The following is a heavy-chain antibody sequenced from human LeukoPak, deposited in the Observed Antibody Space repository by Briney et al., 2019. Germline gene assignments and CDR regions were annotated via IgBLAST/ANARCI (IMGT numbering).Heavy chain of an antibody. CDR1: GGSISSYY. J-gene: IGHJ4*02. Sequence: SETLSLTCTVSGGSISSYYWSWIRQPPGKGLEWIGYIYYGGSTNYNPSLKSRVTISVDTSKNQFSLKLSSVTAANTAVYYCARGPPGLGDYWGQGTLVTVSS. CDR3: ARGPPGLGDY. CDR2: IYYGGST. D-gene: IGHD6-19*01. V-gene: IGHV4-59*01.